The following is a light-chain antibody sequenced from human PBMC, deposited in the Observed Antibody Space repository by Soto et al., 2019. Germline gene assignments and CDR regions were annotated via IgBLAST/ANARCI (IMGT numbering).Light chain of an antibody. CDR2: GAS. Sequence: EIVMTQSPGTLSLSPGERATLSCSTSHSVGSRLAWYQQKPGQAPRLLMSGASTRASGIPVRFSGSGSGTYFTLTISRLEPEDFAVYYCQHYVGGPTVTFDQGTRLEIK. CDR1: HSVGSR. CDR3: QHYVGGPTVT. J-gene: IGKJ5*01. V-gene: IGKV3-20*01.